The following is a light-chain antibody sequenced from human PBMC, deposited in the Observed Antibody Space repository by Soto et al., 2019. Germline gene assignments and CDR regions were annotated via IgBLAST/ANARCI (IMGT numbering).Light chain of an antibody. CDR3: GSYTSSSTRTAL. V-gene: IGLV2-14*01. CDR2: EVN. J-gene: IGLJ2*01. CDR1: SNDIGGYNY. Sequence: QSALTQPASVSGSPGQSITISCTGTSNDIGGYNYVPWYQQHPGKAPKVIIYEVNNRPSGVSNRFSGSKSGNMASLTISGLQAEDEADYYCGSYTSSSTRTALFGGGTKLTVL.